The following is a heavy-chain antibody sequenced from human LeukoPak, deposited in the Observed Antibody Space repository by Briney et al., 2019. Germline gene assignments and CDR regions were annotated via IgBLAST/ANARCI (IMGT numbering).Heavy chain of an antibody. CDR3: ARELFRGSSPGGRY. D-gene: IGHD3-16*01. Sequence: GGSLRLSCAGSGFTFSSYSMNWVRQAPGKGLEWVSYISSSGSTVYYADSVKGRFTISRDNAKNSLYLQMNSLRAEDTAVYYCARELFRGSSPGGRYWGQGTLVTVSS. CDR1: GFTFSSYS. J-gene: IGHJ4*02. CDR2: ISSSGSTV. V-gene: IGHV3-48*01.